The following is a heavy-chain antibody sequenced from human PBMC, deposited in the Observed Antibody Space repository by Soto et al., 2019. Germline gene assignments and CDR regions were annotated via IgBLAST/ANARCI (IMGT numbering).Heavy chain of an antibody. CDR2: IYYSGST. CDR3: ARHVYGSGSYYFHYYYYGMDV. CDR1: GGSISSSSYY. Sequence: PWETLSLTCTVSGGSISSSSYYWGWIRQPPGKGLEWIGSIYYSGSTYYNPSLKSRVTISVDTSKNQFSLKLSSVTAADTAVYYCARHVYGSGSYYFHYYYYGMDVWGQGTTVTVSS. V-gene: IGHV4-39*01. J-gene: IGHJ6*02. D-gene: IGHD3-10*01.